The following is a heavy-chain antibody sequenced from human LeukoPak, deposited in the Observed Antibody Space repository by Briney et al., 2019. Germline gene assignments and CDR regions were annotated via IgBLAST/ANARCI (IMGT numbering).Heavy chain of an antibody. CDR1: GGSISSSSYF. CDR2: IYYSGST. Sequence: PSETLSLTCSVSGGSISSSSYFWGWIRQPPGKGLEWIGSIYYSGSTYSNPSLKSRVTISVDTSKSQFTLKLSSVTAADTAVYYCARDGYTYGSFDYWGQGTLVTVSS. CDR3: ARDGYTYGSFDY. J-gene: IGHJ4*02. V-gene: IGHV4-39*01. D-gene: IGHD5-18*01.